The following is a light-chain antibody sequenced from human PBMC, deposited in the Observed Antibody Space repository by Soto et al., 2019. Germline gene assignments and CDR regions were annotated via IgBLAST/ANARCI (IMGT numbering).Light chain of an antibody. CDR3: VLYMGSGIWV. J-gene: IGLJ3*02. CDR2: STN. Sequence: QAVVTQEPSFSVSPGRTVTLTCGLSSGSVSTSYHPSWYQQTPGQPPRTLIYSTNTRSSGVPDRFSGSILGNKAALTITGAQEDDESNYYCVLYMGSGIWVFGGGTQLTVL. CDR1: SGSVSTSYH. V-gene: IGLV8-61*01.